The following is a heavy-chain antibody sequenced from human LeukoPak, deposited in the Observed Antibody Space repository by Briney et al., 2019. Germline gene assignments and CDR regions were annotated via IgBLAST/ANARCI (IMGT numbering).Heavy chain of an antibody. CDR2: IYYSGST. V-gene: IGHV4-39*07. Sequence: SETLSLTCTVSGGSISSSSYYWGWIRQPPGKGLEWIGSIYYSGSTYYNPSLKSRVTISIDTSKNQFSLKLSSVTAADTAVYYCARGDNTYYYDSSGYLNWFDPWGQGTLVTVSS. J-gene: IGHJ5*02. CDR3: ARGDNTYYYDSSGYLNWFDP. CDR1: GGSISSSSYY. D-gene: IGHD3-22*01.